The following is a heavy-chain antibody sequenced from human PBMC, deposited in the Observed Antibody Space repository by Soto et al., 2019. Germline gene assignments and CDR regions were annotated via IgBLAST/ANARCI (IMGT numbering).Heavy chain of an antibody. CDR1: GGSISSGGYY. J-gene: IGHJ3*02. Sequence: QVQLQESGPGLVKPSQTLSLTCTVSGGSISSGGYYWSWIRQHPGKGLEGIGYIFYSGHTYYNPSLKSRVTISVGRSKNQFYLKLSSVTAADTAVYYCARDPTDYYGSAIGDAFDIWGQGTMVTVSS. V-gene: IGHV4-31*03. CDR2: IFYSGHT. D-gene: IGHD3-10*01. CDR3: ARDPTDYYGSAIGDAFDI.